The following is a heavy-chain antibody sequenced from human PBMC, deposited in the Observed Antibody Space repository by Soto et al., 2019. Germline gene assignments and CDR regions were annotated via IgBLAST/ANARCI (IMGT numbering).Heavy chain of an antibody. V-gene: IGHV3-13*01. CDR3: ARDLHKKDSSGYSAYYYYYGMDV. CDR2: IGTAGDT. D-gene: IGHD3-22*01. J-gene: IGHJ6*02. CDR1: GFTFSSYD. Sequence: GGSLRLSCAASGFTFSSYDMHWVRQATGKGLEWVSAIGTAGDTYYPGSVKGRFTISRENAKNSLYLQMNSLRAGDTAVYYCARDLHKKDSSGYSAYYYYYGMDVWGQGTTVTV.